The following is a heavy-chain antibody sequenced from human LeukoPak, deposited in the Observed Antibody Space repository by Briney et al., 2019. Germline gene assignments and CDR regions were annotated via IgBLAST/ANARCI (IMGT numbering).Heavy chain of an antibody. Sequence: GGSLRLSCAASGFSFSSYAMNWVRQAPGKGLEWVSVISGSGGSTYYADSVKGRFTISRDNSKNTLYLQMNSLRAEDTAVYYCAKDYDFWSGYYTSFDYWGQGTLVAVSS. CDR1: GFSFSSYA. V-gene: IGHV3-23*01. CDR2: ISGSGGST. D-gene: IGHD3-3*01. CDR3: AKDYDFWSGYYTSFDY. J-gene: IGHJ4*02.